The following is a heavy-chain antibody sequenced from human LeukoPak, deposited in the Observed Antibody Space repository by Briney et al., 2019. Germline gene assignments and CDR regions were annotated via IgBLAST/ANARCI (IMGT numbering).Heavy chain of an antibody. D-gene: IGHD2-21*02. V-gene: IGHV3-33*01. CDR3: AREVTLDWFDP. CDR1: GFTLRSYG. J-gene: IGHJ5*02. Sequence: GTSLRLSCEVSGFTLRSYGMHWVRQAPGKGLEWVAVIWYDGSNKYYADSVKGRFTISRDNSKNTPYLQMNSLRAEDTAVYYCAREVTLDWFDPWGQGTLVTVSS. CDR2: IWYDGSNK.